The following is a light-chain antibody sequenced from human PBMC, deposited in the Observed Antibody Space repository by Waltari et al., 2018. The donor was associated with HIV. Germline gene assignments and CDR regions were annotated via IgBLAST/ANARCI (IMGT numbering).Light chain of an antibody. V-gene: IGLV7-43*01. J-gene: IGLJ3*02. CDR3: LLYYGGPQV. CDR2: STT. Sequence: QTVVTQEPSLTVSPGGTVPLTCASSTGAATSDHYASWIQQRPGQAPRALIHSTTNKLSWTPARFSASLLGGKAALTLSDVQPADEAEYYCLLYYGGPQVFGGGTKLTVL. CDR1: TGAATSDHY.